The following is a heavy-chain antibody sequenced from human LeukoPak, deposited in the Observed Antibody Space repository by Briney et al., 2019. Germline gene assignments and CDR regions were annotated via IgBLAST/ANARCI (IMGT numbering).Heavy chain of an antibody. CDR3: AGGYCSSTSCYTLVY. CDR2: MNPNSGNT. J-gene: IGHJ4*02. Sequence: ASVKVSCKASGYTFTSYDINWVRQATGQGLEWMGWMNPNSGNTGYAQKFQGRVTITRNTSISTAYMELSSLRSEDTAVYYCAGGYCSSTSCYTLVYWGQGTLVTVSS. CDR1: GYTFTSYD. D-gene: IGHD2-2*02. V-gene: IGHV1-8*03.